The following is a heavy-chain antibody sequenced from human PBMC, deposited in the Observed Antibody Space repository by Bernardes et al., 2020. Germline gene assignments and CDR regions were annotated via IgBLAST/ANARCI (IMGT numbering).Heavy chain of an antibody. Sequence: ASVKVSCKASGYTFTGYYMHWVRQAPGQGLEWMGWINPNSGDTNYAQKFQGWVTMTRDTSISTAYMELSRLRSDDTAVYYCARGSMITFGGVIVTDWGQGTLVTVSS. J-gene: IGHJ4*02. CDR2: INPNSGDT. CDR3: ARGSMITFGGVIVTD. V-gene: IGHV1-2*04. CDR1: GYTFTGYY. D-gene: IGHD3-16*02.